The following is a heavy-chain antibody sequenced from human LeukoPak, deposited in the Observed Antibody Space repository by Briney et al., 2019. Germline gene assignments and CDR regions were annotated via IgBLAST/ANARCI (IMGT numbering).Heavy chain of an antibody. J-gene: IGHJ4*02. CDR2: FCRSGSDT. CDR1: GFTFGTSA. V-gene: IGHV3-23*01. CDR3: AKGSLGSWYYFDY. D-gene: IGHD6-13*01. Sequence: GVLRLSCVASGFTFGTSAMSWVRQAPGKGPEWVSTFCRSGSDTYYSDSVKDRFTIFRDNSKNTPYLQMNSLRDEDTAVYYCAKGSLGSWYYFDYWGQGTLVTVSS.